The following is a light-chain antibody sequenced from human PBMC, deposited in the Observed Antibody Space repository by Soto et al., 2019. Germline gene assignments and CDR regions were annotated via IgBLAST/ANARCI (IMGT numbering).Light chain of an antibody. CDR1: QDVSRY. Sequence: DIHLTQSPSFLSASVGDRVTITCRASQDVSRYLAWYQQKPGKAPNLLIYAASTLRSGVRSMFSCSGSETDFTLTISRLQSEDFATYYCQLLNSYVFAFGPGTKVDIK. CDR3: QLLNSYVFA. V-gene: IGKV1-9*01. J-gene: IGKJ3*01. CDR2: AAS.